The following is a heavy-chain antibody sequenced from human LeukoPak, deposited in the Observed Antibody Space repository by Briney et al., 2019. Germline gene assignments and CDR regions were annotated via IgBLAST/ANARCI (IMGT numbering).Heavy chain of an antibody. CDR1: GGSISSYY. J-gene: IGHJ4*02. CDR3: AREDYDILTGYPN. V-gene: IGHV4-4*07. CDR2: IYTSGST. Sequence: SETPSLTCTVSGGSISSYYWSWIRQPAGKGLEWIGRIYTSGSTNYNPSLKSRVTMSVDASKNQFSLKLSSVTAADTAVYYCAREDYDILTGYPNWGQGTLVTVSS. D-gene: IGHD3-9*01.